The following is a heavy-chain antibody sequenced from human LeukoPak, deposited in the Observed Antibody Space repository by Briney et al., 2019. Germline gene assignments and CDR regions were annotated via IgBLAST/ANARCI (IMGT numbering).Heavy chain of an antibody. Sequence: PGGSLRLSCAPSGFTFSSYAMSWVRQAPGKGLGWVSSISGSGGSTYYAACVKGRFTISRDNSKNTLYLQMNSLRAEDTAVYYCAKDYSSGDWGQGTLVTVSS. CDR3: AKDYSSGD. V-gene: IGHV3-23*01. CDR1: GFTFSSYA. CDR2: ISGSGGST. D-gene: IGHD5-18*01. J-gene: IGHJ4*02.